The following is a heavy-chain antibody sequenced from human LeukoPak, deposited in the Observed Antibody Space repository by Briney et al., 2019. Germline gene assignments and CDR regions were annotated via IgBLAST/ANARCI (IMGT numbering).Heavy chain of an antibody. D-gene: IGHD5-18*01. J-gene: IGHJ4*02. CDR2: IYHSGST. CDR3: ARGYSYGQYYFDY. CDR1: GGSISSSNW. Sequence: PSETLSLTCAVSGGSISSSNWWSWVRQPPGKGLEWIGEIYHSGSTNYNPSLKSRVTISVDKSKNQFSLKLSSVTAADTAVYYCARGYSYGQYYFDYWGQGNLVTVSP. V-gene: IGHV4-4*02.